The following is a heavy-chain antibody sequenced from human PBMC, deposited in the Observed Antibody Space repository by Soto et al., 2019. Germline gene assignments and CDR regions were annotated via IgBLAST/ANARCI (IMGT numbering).Heavy chain of an antibody. CDR3: ASHNYDFWSGPRAFDI. CDR2: INAGNGNT. CDR1: GYTFTSYA. V-gene: IGHV1-3*01. J-gene: IGHJ3*02. D-gene: IGHD3-3*01. Sequence: EASVKVSCKASGYTFTSYAMHWVRQAPGQRLEWMGWINAGNGNTKYSQKFQGRVTITRDTSASTAYMELSSLRSEDTAVYYCASHNYDFWSGPRAFDIWGQGTMVTVSS.